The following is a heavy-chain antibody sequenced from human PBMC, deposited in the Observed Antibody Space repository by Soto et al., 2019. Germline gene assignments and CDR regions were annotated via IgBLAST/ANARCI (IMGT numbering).Heavy chain of an antibody. CDR3: ARDRSTIYGVVTPIDY. CDR2: ISSGGDTI. J-gene: IGHJ4*02. Sequence: PGGSRRLSCAVSGFTFSPYSMNWVRQAPGKGLEWISYISSGGDTIYYADSVRGRFTVSRDNTKNSLYLQMDGPRDEDKGVYYCARDRSTIYGVVTPIDYWGQGTLVTVSS. CDR1: GFTFSPYS. D-gene: IGHD3-3*01. V-gene: IGHV3-48*02.